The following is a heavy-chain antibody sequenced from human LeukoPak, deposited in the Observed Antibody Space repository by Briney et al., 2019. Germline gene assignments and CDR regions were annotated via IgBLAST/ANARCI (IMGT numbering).Heavy chain of an antibody. D-gene: IGHD6-6*01. V-gene: IGHV4-59*01. CDR1: GHPISSYY. CDR2: IYYSGST. J-gene: IGHJ3*02. CDR3: ARGRSSSLYAFDI. Sequence: SEPLTLPCTVSGHPISSYYWSWLRQPPGKGLEWIGYIYYSGSTNYNASLKSRVTISVDTSKNQFSLRLSAVTAADNAVYNCARGRSSSLYAFDIWGQGTMVTVSS.